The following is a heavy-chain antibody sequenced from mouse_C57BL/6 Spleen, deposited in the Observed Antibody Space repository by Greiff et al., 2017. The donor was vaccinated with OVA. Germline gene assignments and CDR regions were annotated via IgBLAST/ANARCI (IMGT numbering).Heavy chain of an antibody. Sequence: EVKLMESGPELVKPGASVKLSCTASGFNIKDDYMHWVKQRPEQGLEWIGWIDPENGDTEYASKFQGKATITADTSSNTAYLQLSSLTSEDTAVYYCTTNRFAYWGQGTLVTVSA. J-gene: IGHJ3*01. CDR2: IDPENGDT. V-gene: IGHV14-4*01. CDR3: TTNRFAY. CDR1: GFNIKDDY.